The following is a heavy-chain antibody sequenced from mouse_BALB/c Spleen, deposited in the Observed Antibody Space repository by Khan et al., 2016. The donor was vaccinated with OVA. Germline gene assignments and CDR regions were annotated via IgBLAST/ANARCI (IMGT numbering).Heavy chain of an antibody. CDR1: GFTFSDYY. D-gene: IGHD2-1*01. CDR3: VRGYYGNPFAY. Sequence: EVKLEESGGGLVKPGGSLKLSCAASGFTFSDYYMYWVRQTPEKRLEWVATISDGGIYTYYPDSVKGRFTISRDDAKNNLYLQMSSLKSEDTAMFYCVRGYYGNPFAYWGQGTLVTVSA. V-gene: IGHV5-4*02. J-gene: IGHJ3*01. CDR2: ISDGGIYT.